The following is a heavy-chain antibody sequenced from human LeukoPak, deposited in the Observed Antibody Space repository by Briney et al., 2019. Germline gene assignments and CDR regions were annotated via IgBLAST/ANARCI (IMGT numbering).Heavy chain of an antibody. CDR3: ARDLRVYCSSTSCPRPSSSYNYYGMDV. J-gene: IGHJ6*04. CDR2: IIPIFGTA. D-gene: IGHD2-2*01. CDR1: GGTFSSYA. V-gene: IGHV1-69*06. Sequence: SVKVSCKASGGTFSSYAISWVRQAPGQGLEWMGGIIPIFGTANYAQKFQGRVTITADKSTSTAYMELSSLRSEDTAVYYCARDLRVYCSSTSCPRPSSSYNYYGMDVWGKGTTVTVSS.